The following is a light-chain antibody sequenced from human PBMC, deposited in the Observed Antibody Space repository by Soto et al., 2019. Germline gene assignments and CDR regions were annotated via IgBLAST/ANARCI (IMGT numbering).Light chain of an antibody. V-gene: IGLV1-44*01. CDR3: ATWQDSFDV. J-gene: IGLJ1*01. CDR2: TNN. Sequence: QSVLTQPPSASGTPGQRVTVSCSGSTSDIGTNAVNWFQHRPGTAHRLLIYTNNQRPSGVPDRFSGAKSGTSASLAISGLQAEDEATYYCATWQDSFDVFGTGTKLTVL. CDR1: TSDIGTNA.